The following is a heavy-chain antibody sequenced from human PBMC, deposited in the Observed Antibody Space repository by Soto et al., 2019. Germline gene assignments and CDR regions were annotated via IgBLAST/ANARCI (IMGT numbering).Heavy chain of an antibody. D-gene: IGHD3-22*01. CDR3: AKETDSSGYYPVDY. J-gene: IGHJ4*02. CDR1: GFTFSSYA. CDR2: ISGSGGTT. Sequence: EVQLLESGGGLVQPGGSLRLSCAASGFTFSSYAMSWVRQAPGKGLEWVSAISGSGGTTYYTDSVKGRFTISRDNSKNTVYLQMNSLRAEDTAVSYCAKETDSSGYYPVDYWGQGTLVTVSS. V-gene: IGHV3-23*01.